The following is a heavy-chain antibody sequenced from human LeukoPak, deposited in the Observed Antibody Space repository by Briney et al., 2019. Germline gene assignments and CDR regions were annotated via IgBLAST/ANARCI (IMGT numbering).Heavy chain of an antibody. CDR3: ARVGGTGTTLWYFDY. Sequence: ASVKVSCKASGYTFTGYYMHWVRQAPGQGLEWMGWINPNSGGTNYAQKLQGRVTMTRDTSISTAYMELSRLRSDDTAVYYCARVGGTGTTLWYFDYWGQGTLVTVSS. D-gene: IGHD1-7*01. V-gene: IGHV1-2*02. CDR1: GYTFTGYY. J-gene: IGHJ4*02. CDR2: INPNSGGT.